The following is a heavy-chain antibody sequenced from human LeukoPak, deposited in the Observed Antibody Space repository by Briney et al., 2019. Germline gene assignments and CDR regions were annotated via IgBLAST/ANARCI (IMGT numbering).Heavy chain of an antibody. CDR3: ATTTVTVRHDAFDI. V-gene: IGHV4-31*03. Sequence: SETLSLTCTVSGGSISSGGYYWSWIRQHPGKGLEWIGYIYYSGSTYYNPSLKSRVTISVDTSKNQFSLKLRSVTAADTAVYYCATTTVTVRHDAFDIWGQGTMVTVSS. D-gene: IGHD4-17*01. J-gene: IGHJ3*02. CDR1: GGSISSGGYY. CDR2: IYYSGST.